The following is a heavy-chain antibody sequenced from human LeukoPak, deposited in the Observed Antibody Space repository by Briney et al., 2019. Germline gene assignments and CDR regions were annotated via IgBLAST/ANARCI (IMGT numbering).Heavy chain of an antibody. V-gene: IGHV4-59*12. D-gene: IGHD3-10*01. J-gene: IGHJ3*02. Sequence: KSSATLSLTCTVSGGSISGYYWSWLRQPPGKGLEWIGYIYYSGRNNYNPSRKRRVTISVGQSKNQFSLKLRYVNAAYTAVYYWARARRRITMVRGAQSDAFDIWGQGTMVTVSS. CDR2: IYYSGRN. CDR3: ARARRRITMVRGAQSDAFDI. CDR1: GGSISGYY.